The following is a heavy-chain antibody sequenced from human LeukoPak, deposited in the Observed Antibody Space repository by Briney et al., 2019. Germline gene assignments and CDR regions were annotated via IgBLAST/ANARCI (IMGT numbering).Heavy chain of an antibody. Sequence: PSETLSLTCTVSGGSISSYYWSWIRQPPGKGPEWIGYIYYSGSTNYNPSLKSRVTISVDTSKNQFSLKLSSVTAADTAVYYCARRSSGWYWFDPWGQGTLVTVSS. D-gene: IGHD6-19*01. CDR1: GGSISSYY. CDR3: ARRSSGWYWFDP. J-gene: IGHJ5*02. CDR2: IYYSGST. V-gene: IGHV4-59*08.